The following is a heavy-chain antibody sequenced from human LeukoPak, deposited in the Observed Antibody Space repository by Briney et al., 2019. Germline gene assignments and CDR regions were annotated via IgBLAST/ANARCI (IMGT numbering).Heavy chain of an antibody. CDR3: ARPSEKGYYYDSSGYFDY. Sequence: GGSLRLSCAASGFTFSSYSMNWVRQAPGKGLEWVSSISSSGSYIYYADSVKGRFTISRDNAKNSLYLQMNSLRAEDTAVYYCARPSEKGYYYDSSGYFDYWGQGTLFTVSS. J-gene: IGHJ4*02. CDR1: GFTFSSYS. CDR2: ISSSGSYI. V-gene: IGHV3-21*01. D-gene: IGHD3-22*01.